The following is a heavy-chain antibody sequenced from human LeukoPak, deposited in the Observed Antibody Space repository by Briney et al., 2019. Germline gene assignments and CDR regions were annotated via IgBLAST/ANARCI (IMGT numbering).Heavy chain of an antibody. CDR2: INHGGST. V-gene: IGHV4-34*01. CDR1: GGSLSGYY. J-gene: IGHJ4*02. Sequence: PSETLSLTCAVYGGSLSGYYWSWIRQPPGKGLEWIGEINHGGSTNYNPSLKSRVTISVDTSKNQFSLKLTSVSAADTAVYYCARGGLDTAMIKSPAYPLDYWGQGTLVTVSS. CDR3: ARGGLDTAMIKSPAYPLDY. D-gene: IGHD5-18*01.